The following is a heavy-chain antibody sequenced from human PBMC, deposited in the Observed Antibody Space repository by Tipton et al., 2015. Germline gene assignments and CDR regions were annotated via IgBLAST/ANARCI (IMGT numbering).Heavy chain of an antibody. J-gene: IGHJ2*01. Sequence: TLSLTCTVSGGSINTTTYSWDWIRQPPGKGLEWIGTIYSSGDTYYNPSLKGRVTVLVDTSKRQFSLKLSSVTAADTAVYFCARGPTIAYCLGDCSPAGYFDLWGRGTLVTVSS. CDR1: GGSINTTTYS. CDR2: IYSSGDT. V-gene: IGHV4-39*07. CDR3: ARGPTIAYCLGDCSPAGYFDL. D-gene: IGHD2-21*02.